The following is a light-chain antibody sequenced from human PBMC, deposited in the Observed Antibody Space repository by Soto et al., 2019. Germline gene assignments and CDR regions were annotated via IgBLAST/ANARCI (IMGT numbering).Light chain of an antibody. Sequence: EIVLTQSPGTLSLSPGEGATLSCRASQSVASSYLAWYQQKPGQAPRLLIYGASNRATGIPDRFSGGGSGTDFTLTISRLEPEDFAVCYCQQYGSSSYTFGQGTKLEIK. CDR2: GAS. CDR1: QSVASSY. V-gene: IGKV3-20*01. J-gene: IGKJ2*01. CDR3: QQYGSSSYT.